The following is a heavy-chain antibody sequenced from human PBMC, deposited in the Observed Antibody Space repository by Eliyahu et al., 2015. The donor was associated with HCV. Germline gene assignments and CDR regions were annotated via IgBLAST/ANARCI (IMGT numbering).Heavy chain of an antibody. D-gene: IGHD6-19*01. CDR3: ASGGGGIAVAGTGGWFDP. V-gene: IGHV4-59*01. CDR2: IHYXGGA. J-gene: IGHJ5*02. Sequence: QVQLQESGPGLVKPSETLSLTCTVSGGSITXYYWSWIRQPPGXGLGWIGYIHYXGGANXHPPLKSRVTXSLDTSKNQFSLNLTSVTAADTAVYYCASGGGGIAVAGTGGWFDPWGQGTLVTVSS. CDR1: GGSITXYY.